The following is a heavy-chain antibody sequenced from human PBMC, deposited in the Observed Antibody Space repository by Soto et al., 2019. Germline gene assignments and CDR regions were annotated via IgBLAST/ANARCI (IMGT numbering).Heavy chain of an antibody. CDR3: ARDGIGSVAFWGYLDY. CDR2: ITGGAGST. J-gene: IGHJ4*02. D-gene: IGHD3-16*01. V-gene: IGHV3-23*01. Sequence: PGGSLRLSCAASGFTFNNYAVSWVRQAPGKGLEWVASITGGAGSTYYADAVMGRFTISRDNSKNMLYLEMNSLRAEDTALYYCARDGIGSVAFWGYLDYWGQGTLVTVSS. CDR1: GFTFNNYA.